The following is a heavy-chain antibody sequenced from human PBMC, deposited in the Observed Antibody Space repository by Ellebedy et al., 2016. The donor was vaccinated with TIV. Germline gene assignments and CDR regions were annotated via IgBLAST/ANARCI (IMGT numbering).Heavy chain of an antibody. CDR3: ARDLKPKGSTSFHGMDV. CDR1: GGTFSSYA. V-gene: IGHV1-69*13. CDR2: IIPIFGTA. D-gene: IGHD2-2*01. J-gene: IGHJ6*02. Sequence: SVKVSXXASGGTFSSYAISWVRQAPGQGLEWMGGIIPIFGTANYAQKFQGRVTITADESTSTAYMELSSLRSEDTAVYYCARDLKPKGSTSFHGMDVWGQGTTVTVSS.